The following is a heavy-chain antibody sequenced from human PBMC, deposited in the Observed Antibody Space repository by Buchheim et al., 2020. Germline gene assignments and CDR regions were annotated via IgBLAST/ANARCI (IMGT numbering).Heavy chain of an antibody. D-gene: IGHD3-22*01. J-gene: IGHJ5*02. V-gene: IGHV4-59*01. Sequence: QVQLQESGPGLVKPSETLSLTCTVSGGSISSNYWSWIRQPPGKGLEWIGYIYHSGITNYNPSLKSRVTISVDTSENQFSLKLSSVTAADTAVYYCARLGYYDSLVDPWGQGTL. CDR1: GGSISSNY. CDR3: ARLGYYDSLVDP. CDR2: IYHSGIT.